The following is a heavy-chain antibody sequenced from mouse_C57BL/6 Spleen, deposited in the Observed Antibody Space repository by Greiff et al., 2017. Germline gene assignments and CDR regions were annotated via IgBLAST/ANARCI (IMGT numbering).Heavy chain of an antibody. CDR2: ISSGSSTI. Sequence: EVQGVESGGGLVKPGGSLKLSCAASGFTFSDYGMHWVRQAPEKGLEWVAYISSGSSTIYYADTVKGRFTISRYNAKNTLFLQMTSRRSEDTAMYYCAVDSNYRDYYAMDYWGQGTSVTVSS. CDR1: GFTFSDYG. J-gene: IGHJ4*01. D-gene: IGHD2-5*01. CDR3: AVDSNYRDYYAMDY. V-gene: IGHV5-17*01.